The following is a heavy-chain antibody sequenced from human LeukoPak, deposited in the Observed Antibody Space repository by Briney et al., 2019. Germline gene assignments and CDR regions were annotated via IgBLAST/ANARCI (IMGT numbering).Heavy chain of an antibody. J-gene: IGHJ4*02. CDR3: ARGGLVWSSSSPNDY. Sequence: PSETLSLTCAVYGGSFSGYYWSWIRQPPGKGREWIGEINHSGSTNYNPSLKSRVTISVDTSKNQFSLKLSSVTAADTAVYYCARGGLVWSSSSPNDYWGQGTLVTVSS. CDR1: GGSFSGYY. CDR2: INHSGST. V-gene: IGHV4-34*01. D-gene: IGHD6-6*01.